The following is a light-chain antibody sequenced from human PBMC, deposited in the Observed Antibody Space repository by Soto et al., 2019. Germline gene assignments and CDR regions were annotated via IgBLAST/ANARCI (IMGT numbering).Light chain of an antibody. CDR1: QSVSSN. V-gene: IGKV3-15*01. CDR2: GAS. Sequence: EIVITQSPATLSVSPGERATLSCRASQSVSSNLAWYQQKPGQAPRLLIYGASTRATGIPARFSGSGSGTEFTLTISILQSEDFAVYYCQQYNNWPPLFGQGTRLEIK. J-gene: IGKJ5*01. CDR3: QQYNNWPPL.